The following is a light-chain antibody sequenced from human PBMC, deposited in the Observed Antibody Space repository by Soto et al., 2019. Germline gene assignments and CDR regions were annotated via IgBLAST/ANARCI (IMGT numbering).Light chain of an antibody. Sequence: ELGLTQSPGTPSLSPGERATLSCTASQSVSSSYLAWYQQKPGQAPRLLIYGASSRATGIPDRFSGSGSGTDFTLTISRLEPEDFAVYYCQQYGSSLYTFGQGTKLESK. J-gene: IGKJ2*01. CDR1: QSVSSSY. V-gene: IGKV3-20*01. CDR2: GAS. CDR3: QQYGSSLYT.